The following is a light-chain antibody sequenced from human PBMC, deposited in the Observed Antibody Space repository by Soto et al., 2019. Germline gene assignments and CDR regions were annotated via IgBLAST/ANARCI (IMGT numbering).Light chain of an antibody. CDR3: SSYVGHNTVV. CDR1: SSDVGGYKY. J-gene: IGLJ2*01. V-gene: IGLV2-8*01. CDR2: EVT. Sequence: QSVLTQPPSASGSPGQSVTISCTGTSSDVGGYKYVSWYQHHPGKAPKVVIYEVTKRPSGVPDRFSGSQSGNTASLTVSGLQSEDEDDYYCSSYVGHNTVVFVGGTKLTVL.